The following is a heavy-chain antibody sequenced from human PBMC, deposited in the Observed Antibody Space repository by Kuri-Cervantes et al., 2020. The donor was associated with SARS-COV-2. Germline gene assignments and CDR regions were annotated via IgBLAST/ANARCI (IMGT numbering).Heavy chain of an antibody. J-gene: IGHJ4*03. CDR2: ISWNSGSI. D-gene: IGHD6-6*01. CDR3: ARDVGGRSSL. Sequence: SLKISCAASGFTFDDYAMHWVRQAPGKGLEWVSGISWNSGSIGYADSVKGRFTISRDNAKSTLYLQMNSLRAEDTAVYYCARDVGGRSSLWGQGTLVTVSS. V-gene: IGHV3-9*01. CDR1: GFTFDDYA.